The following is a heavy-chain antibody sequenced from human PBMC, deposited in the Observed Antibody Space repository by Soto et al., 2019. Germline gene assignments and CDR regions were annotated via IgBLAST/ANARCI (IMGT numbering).Heavy chain of an antibody. D-gene: IGHD4-17*01. Sequence: GGSLRLSCAASGFTFSSYWMHWVRQAPGKGLVWVSRINSDGSSTSYADSVKGRFTISRDNAKNTLYLQMNSLRAEDTAVYYCARASGQTTVPLCWYYYYYYVLDVSGQRTTVTVSS. V-gene: IGHV3-74*01. CDR3: ARASGQTTVPLCWYYYYYYVLDV. CDR2: INSDGSST. J-gene: IGHJ6*02. CDR1: GFTFSSYW.